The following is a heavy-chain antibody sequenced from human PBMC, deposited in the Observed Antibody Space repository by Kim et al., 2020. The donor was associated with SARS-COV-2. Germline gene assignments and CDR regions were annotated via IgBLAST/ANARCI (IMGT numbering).Heavy chain of an antibody. J-gene: IGHJ6*02. CDR3: ARDTATAMDV. CDR2: TKNHGNTYTS. V-gene: IGHV3-72*01. CDR1: GLKFTAHY. D-gene: IGHD5-18*01. Sequence: GGSLRNSCGAAGLKFTAHYKDWVRQAPGKGLECHTRTKNHGNTYTSYAPSVTDRFIVSREDSKNSLYLQMNSLRTEDTAVYYCARDTATAMDVWGQGTTV.